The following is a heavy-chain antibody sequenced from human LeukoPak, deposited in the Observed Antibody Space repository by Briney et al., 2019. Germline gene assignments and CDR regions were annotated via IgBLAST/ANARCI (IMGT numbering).Heavy chain of an antibody. CDR2: ISYDGSNK. J-gene: IGHJ4*02. Sequence: GRSLRLACAASGFTFNSYGKHWVRQAPAKGLELVAVISYDGSNKYYADSVKGRFTISRDNSKNTLYLQMNSLRAEDTAVYYCAKGRLNFDYWGQGTLVTVSS. CDR1: GFTFNSYG. D-gene: IGHD3-22*01. V-gene: IGHV3-30*18. CDR3: AKGRLNFDY.